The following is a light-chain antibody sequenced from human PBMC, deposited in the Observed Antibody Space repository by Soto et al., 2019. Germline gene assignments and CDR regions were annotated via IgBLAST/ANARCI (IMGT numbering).Light chain of an antibody. CDR2: WAS. V-gene: IGKV4-1*01. CDR1: QSVLYSSNNKNY. CDR3: QQYCSTPLT. J-gene: IGKJ4*01. Sequence: IMMTQSPASLAVSLGGGATINCKSSQSVLYSSNNKNYLAWYQQKPGQPPKLLIYWASARESGVPDRFSGSGSGTDFTLTISSLQAEDVAVYYCQQYCSTPLTFGGGTKVDIK.